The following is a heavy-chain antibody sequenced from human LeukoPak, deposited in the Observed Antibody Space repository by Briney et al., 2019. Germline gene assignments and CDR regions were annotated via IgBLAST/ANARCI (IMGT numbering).Heavy chain of an antibody. Sequence: GGSLRLSCAASGFTFSSYSMNWVRQAPGKGLEWVSYISSSSSTIYYADSVKGRFTISRDNAKNSLYLQMNSLRAEDTAVYYCARDGGYSSCLYYFDYWGQGTLVTVSS. D-gene: IGHD6-19*01. J-gene: IGHJ4*02. CDR2: ISSSSSTI. CDR3: ARDGGYSSCLYYFDY. V-gene: IGHV3-48*01. CDR1: GFTFSSYS.